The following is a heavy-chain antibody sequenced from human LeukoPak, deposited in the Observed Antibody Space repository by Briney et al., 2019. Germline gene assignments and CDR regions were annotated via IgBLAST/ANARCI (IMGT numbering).Heavy chain of an antibody. CDR3: AKDSSGYPPAYYFDY. D-gene: IGHD3-22*01. Sequence: PGGSLRLSCAASGFTFSNYAMAWVRQAPGKGLEWVSAISGNGGRTYSADSVKGRFTISRDISKNTLYLQMNSLRAEDTAVYYCAKDSSGYPPAYYFDYWGQGTLVTVSS. J-gene: IGHJ4*02. CDR1: GFTFSNYA. CDR2: ISGNGGRT. V-gene: IGHV3-23*01.